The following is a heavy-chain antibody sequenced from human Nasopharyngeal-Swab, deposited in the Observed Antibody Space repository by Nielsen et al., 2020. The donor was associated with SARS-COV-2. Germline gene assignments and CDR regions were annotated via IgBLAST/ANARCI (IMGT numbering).Heavy chain of an antibody. D-gene: IGHD6-19*01. Sequence: SETLSLTFTVPGGSTSSGGYSWSWIRQHPGKGLEWIWYIYYSGSTYYNPSLKSRVTISVDTSKNQFSLKLSSVTAADTAVYYCARAVAGRNWYFDLWGRGTLVTVSS. J-gene: IGHJ2*01. CDR2: IYYSGST. CDR1: GGSTSSGGYS. CDR3: ARAVAGRNWYFDL. V-gene: IGHV4-31*03.